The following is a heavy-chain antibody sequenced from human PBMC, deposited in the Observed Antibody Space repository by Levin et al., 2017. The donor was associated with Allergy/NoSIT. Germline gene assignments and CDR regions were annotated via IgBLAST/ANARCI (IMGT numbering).Heavy chain of an antibody. D-gene: IGHD3-16*01. Sequence: GGSLRLSCAASGFTFSSYGMHWVRQAPGKGLEWVAVISYDGSNKYYADSVKGRFTISRDNSKNTLYLQMNSLRAEDTAVYYCAKGRQRGAQDYWGQGTPVTVSS. J-gene: IGHJ4*02. CDR3: AKGRQRGAQDY. CDR2: ISYDGSNK. V-gene: IGHV3-30*18. CDR1: GFTFSSYG.